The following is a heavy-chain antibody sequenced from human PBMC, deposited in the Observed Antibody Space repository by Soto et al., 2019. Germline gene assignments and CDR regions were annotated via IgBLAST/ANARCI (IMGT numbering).Heavy chain of an antibody. J-gene: IGHJ6*02. Sequence: DVQLVESGGDLVQPGGSLRLSCAASGFTFDSCVMSWVRQAPGKGLEWLSLISGSGRYTDYADSVKGRFTISRDNSKNTPYLEMNSQRVDGTAGYYFRKEAPSEKMQPDHGMDVWGQGATVTLSS. D-gene: IGHD6-13*01. CDR1: GFTFDSCV. CDR2: ISGSGRYT. CDR3: RKEAPSEKMQPDHGMDV. V-gene: IGHV3-23*04.